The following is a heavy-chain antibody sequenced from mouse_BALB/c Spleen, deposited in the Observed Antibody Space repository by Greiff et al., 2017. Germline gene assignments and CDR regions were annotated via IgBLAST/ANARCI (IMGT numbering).Heavy chain of an antibody. CDR1: GFTFSSYG. CDR3: ARGGVITTDWYFDV. Sequence: EVQGVESGGGLVQPGGSLKLSCAASGFTFSSYGMSWVRQTPDKRLELVATINSNGGSTYYPDSVKGRFTISRDNAKNTLYLQMSSLKSEDTAMYYCARGGVITTDWYFDVWGAGTTVTVSS. J-gene: IGHJ1*01. D-gene: IGHD2-4*01. V-gene: IGHV5-6-3*01. CDR2: INSNGGST.